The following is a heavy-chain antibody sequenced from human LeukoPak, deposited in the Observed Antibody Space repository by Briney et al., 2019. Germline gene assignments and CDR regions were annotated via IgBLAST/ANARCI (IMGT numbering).Heavy chain of an antibody. V-gene: IGHV3-21*01. D-gene: IGHD6-13*01. CDR2: ISSSSSYI. J-gene: IGHJ4*02. CDR3: AREDTPNSSHSYFDY. CDR1: GFTFSSYS. Sequence: GGSLRLSCAASGFTFSSYSMNWVRQAPGKGLEWVSSISSSSSYIYYADSVKGRFTISRDNAKNSLYLQMNSLRAEDTAVYYCAREDTPNSSHSYFDYWGQGTLVTVSS.